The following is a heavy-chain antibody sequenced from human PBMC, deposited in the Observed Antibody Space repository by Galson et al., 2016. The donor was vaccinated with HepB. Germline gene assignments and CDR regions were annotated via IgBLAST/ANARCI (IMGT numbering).Heavy chain of an antibody. V-gene: IGHV4-61*08. D-gene: IGHD4-17*01. CDR2: IYDSGRT. CDR3: ARAADYGDYGQGMDV. CDR1: GASVSRTGHY. Sequence: ETLSLTCTVSGASVSRTGHYWNWLRQPPGKGLEWIGCIYDSGRTTYNPSLQSRVTMSIDTSKKQFSLNLRSVTAADTAVYYFARAADYGDYGQGMDVWGQGTMVIVSS. J-gene: IGHJ6*02.